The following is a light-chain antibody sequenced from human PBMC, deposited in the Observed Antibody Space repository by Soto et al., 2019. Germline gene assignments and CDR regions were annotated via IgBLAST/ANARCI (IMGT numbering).Light chain of an antibody. CDR2: EVS. V-gene: IGLV2-14*01. Sequence: QSVLTQPASVSGSPGQSITISCTGTSSDVGGYNYVSWYQHHPGKAPKLIIYEVSNRPSGVSNRFSGSKSGNTASLTISGLQTKDEADYYCSSYTSSRTWVFGGGTKVTVL. CDR3: SSYTSSRTWV. CDR1: SSDVGGYNY. J-gene: IGLJ3*02.